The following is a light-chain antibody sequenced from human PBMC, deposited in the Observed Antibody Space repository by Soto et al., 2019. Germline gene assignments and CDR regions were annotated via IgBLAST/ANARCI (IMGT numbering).Light chain of an antibody. Sequence: SYELTQPPSVSVAPGKTARITCGGNNIGSKSVHWYQQKPGQAPVLVIYYDSDRPSGIPERFSGSNSGNTATLTISRVEAGDEADYYCQVLDSSSDVVFGGGTKLTVL. CDR3: QVLDSSSDVV. J-gene: IGLJ2*01. CDR2: YDS. V-gene: IGLV3-21*04. CDR1: NIGSKS.